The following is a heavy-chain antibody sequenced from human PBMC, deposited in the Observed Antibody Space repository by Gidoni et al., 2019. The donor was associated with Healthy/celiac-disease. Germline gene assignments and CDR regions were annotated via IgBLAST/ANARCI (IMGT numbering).Heavy chain of an antibody. D-gene: IGHD1-1*01. CDR3: AKRLTFRTG. J-gene: IGHJ4*02. CDR1: GFTFSSYA. V-gene: IGHV3-23*04. Sequence: EVQLVESGGGLVQPGGSLRRSCAASGFTFSSYAMSWVRQAPGKGLEWVAASRGSGGSKYYADSVKGRFTISRDNSKNTLYLQMNSLRAEDTAVYYCAKRLTFRTGWGQGTLVTVSS. CDR2: SRGSGGSK.